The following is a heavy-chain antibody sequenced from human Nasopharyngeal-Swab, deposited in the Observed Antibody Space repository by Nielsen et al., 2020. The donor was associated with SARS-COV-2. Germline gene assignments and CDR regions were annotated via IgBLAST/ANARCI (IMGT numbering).Heavy chain of an antibody. CDR3: ARDLGYIRYCSGGSCYQDY. Sequence: ASVKVSCKASGYTFTGYYMHRVRQAPGQGLEWMGRINPNSGGTNYAQKFQGRVTMTRDTSISTAYMELSRLRSDDTAVYYCARDLGYIRYCSGGSCYQDYWGQGTLVTVSS. V-gene: IGHV1-2*06. CDR2: INPNSGGT. D-gene: IGHD2-15*01. J-gene: IGHJ4*02. CDR1: GYTFTGYY.